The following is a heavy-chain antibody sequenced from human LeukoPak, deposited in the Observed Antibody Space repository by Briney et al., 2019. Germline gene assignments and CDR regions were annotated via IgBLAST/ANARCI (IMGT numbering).Heavy chain of an antibody. CDR2: INHSGST. V-gene: IGHV4-34*01. CDR3: AYYYGSGSSPDAFDI. D-gene: IGHD3-10*01. CDR1: GGSFSGYY. Sequence: PSETLSLTCAVYGGSFSGYYWSRIRQPPGKGLEWIGEINHSGSTNYNPSLKSRVTISVDTSKNQFSLKLSSVTAADTAVYYCAYYYGSGSSPDAFDIWGQGTMVTVSS. J-gene: IGHJ3*02.